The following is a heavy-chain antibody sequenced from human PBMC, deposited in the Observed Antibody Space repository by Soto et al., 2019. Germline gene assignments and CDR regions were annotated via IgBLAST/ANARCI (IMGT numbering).Heavy chain of an antibody. CDR2: IYYSGSS. J-gene: IGHJ5*01. CDR3: ARGRYCLTGRCFPNWFDS. Sequence: PSETLSLTCTVSGGSITSSEYYWAWIRQPPGKGLQFVGTIYYSGSSYSNPSLESRVAISVDTSKSQFSLNVTSVTAADTAVYFCARGRYCLTGRCFPNWFDSWGQGALVTVSS. D-gene: IGHD7-27*01. CDR1: GGSITSSEYY. V-gene: IGHV4-39*01.